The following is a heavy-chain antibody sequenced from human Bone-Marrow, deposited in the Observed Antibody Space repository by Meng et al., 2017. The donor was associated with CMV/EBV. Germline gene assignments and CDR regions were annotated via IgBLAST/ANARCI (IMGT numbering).Heavy chain of an antibody. D-gene: IGHD2-2*01. CDR2: ISGSGGST. CDR1: GFTFSSYA. Sequence: GESLKISCAASGFTFSSYAMSWVRQAPGKGLEWVSAISGSGGSTYYADSVKGRFTISRDNSKNTLYLQMNSLRAEDTAVYYCARDRKDCSSTDCYLGMDVWGQGTTVTVSS. CDR3: ARDRKDCSSTDCYLGMDV. J-gene: IGHJ6*02. V-gene: IGHV3-23*01.